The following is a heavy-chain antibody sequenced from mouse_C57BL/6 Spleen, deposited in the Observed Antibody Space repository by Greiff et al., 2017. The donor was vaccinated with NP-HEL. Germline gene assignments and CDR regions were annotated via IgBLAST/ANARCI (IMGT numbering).Heavy chain of an antibody. V-gene: IGHV5-4*01. D-gene: IGHD1-1*01. J-gene: IGHJ3*01. CDR3: ARDPPLYGSSYVTWFAY. Sequence: EVQLVESGGGLVKPGGSLKLSCAASGFTFSSYAMSWVRQTPEKRLEWVATISDGGSYTYYPDNVKGRFTISRDNAKNNLYLQMSHLKSEDTAMYYCARDPPLYGSSYVTWFAYWGQGTLVTVSA. CDR1: GFTFSSYA. CDR2: ISDGGSYT.